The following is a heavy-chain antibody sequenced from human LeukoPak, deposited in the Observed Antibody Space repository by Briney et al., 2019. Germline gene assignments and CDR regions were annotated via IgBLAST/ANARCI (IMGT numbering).Heavy chain of an antibody. CDR3: ARRGRNSSGWQDYL. CDR2: IYHTGST. CDR1: GGSISSYY. J-gene: IGHJ4*02. V-gene: IGHV4-59*01. Sequence: SETLSLTCTVSGGSISSYYCSWIRQPPGKGLDWIANIYHTGSTNYNPSLSSRVTISIDTAKNQFSLKLTSVTAADTAVYYCARRGRNSSGWQDYLWGQGTLVTVSS. D-gene: IGHD6-25*01.